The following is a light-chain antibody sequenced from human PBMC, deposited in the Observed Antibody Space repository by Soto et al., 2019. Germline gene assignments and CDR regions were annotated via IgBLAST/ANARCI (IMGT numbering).Light chain of an antibody. J-gene: IGKJ4*01. Sequence: IVLTQSPATLSLSPGERATLSCRASQSVTNSLAWYQQRPGQAPRLLVYDASNRATGIPARFSGSGSGTDFTLTISSLEPEDFGVYYCQQRSKWVTFGRGTKVDI. V-gene: IGKV3-11*01. CDR3: QQRSKWVT. CDR1: QSVTNS. CDR2: DAS.